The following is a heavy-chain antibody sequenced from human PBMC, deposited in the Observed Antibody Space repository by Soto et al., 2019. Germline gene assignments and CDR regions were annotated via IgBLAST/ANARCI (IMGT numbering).Heavy chain of an antibody. D-gene: IGHD3-22*01. J-gene: IGHJ5*02. Sequence: SETLSLTCTVSGGSIKNYYWSRIRQPAGKGLEWIGRIYSTGSTNYNASLKSRVTMSVDTSNNQFSLRLRSVTAADTAVYYCARDEYYDSNNWFDTWGQGTLVTVS. CDR3: ARDEYYDSNNWFDT. CDR2: IYSTGST. V-gene: IGHV4-4*07. CDR1: GGSIKNYY.